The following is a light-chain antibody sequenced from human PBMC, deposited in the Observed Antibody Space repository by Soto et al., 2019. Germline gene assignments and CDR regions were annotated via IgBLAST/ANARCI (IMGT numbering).Light chain of an antibody. CDR2: GAS. J-gene: IGKJ1*01. CDR1: QSVSSSY. V-gene: IGKV3-20*01. Sequence: EIVLTQSPAALSLSRGERATRCCRASQSVSSSYLAWYQQKPGQTPRLLIYGASSRATGIPDRFSCSGSGTDFTLTISRLEPDDFAVYYCQQYGSSPRTFGQGTKV. CDR3: QQYGSSPRT.